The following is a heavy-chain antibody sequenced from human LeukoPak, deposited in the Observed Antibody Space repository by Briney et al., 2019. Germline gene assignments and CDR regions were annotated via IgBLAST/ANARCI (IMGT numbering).Heavy chain of an antibody. CDR3: AKDMVRGVIYYFDY. J-gene: IGHJ4*02. CDR1: GFTFSSYA. D-gene: IGHD3-10*01. Sequence: PGGSLRLSCAASGFTFSSYAMSWVRQAPGKGLEWVSGISGSGGSTYYADSVKGRFTISRDNSENTLYLQMNSLRAEDTAVYYCAKDMVRGVIYYFDYWGQGTLVTVSS. V-gene: IGHV3-23*01. CDR2: ISGSGGST.